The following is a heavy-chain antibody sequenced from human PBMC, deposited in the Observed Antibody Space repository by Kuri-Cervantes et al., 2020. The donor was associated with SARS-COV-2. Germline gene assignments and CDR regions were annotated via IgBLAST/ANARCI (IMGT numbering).Heavy chain of an antibody. J-gene: IGHJ4*02. Sequence: GESLKISCAASGFTFSSYAMHWVRQAPGKGLEWVAVISYDGSNKYYADSVKGRFTISRDNSKNTLYLQMNSLRAEDTAVYYCASVMMYGGFLGRPLAYWGQGTLVTVSS. CDR3: ASVMMYGGFLGRPLAY. D-gene: IGHD2-8*01. CDR1: GFTFSSYA. CDR2: ISYDGSNK. V-gene: IGHV3-30-3*01.